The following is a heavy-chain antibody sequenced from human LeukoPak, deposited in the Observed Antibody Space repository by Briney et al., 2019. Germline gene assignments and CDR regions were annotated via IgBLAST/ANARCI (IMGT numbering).Heavy chain of an antibody. CDR2: ISGSGGST. Sequence: AGGSLRLSCAASGFTFSSYAMSWVRQAQGKGLEWVSAISGSGGSTYYADSVKGRFTISRDNSKNTLYLQMNSLRAEDTAVYYCAKDHGSSSWFDPFDIRGQGTMVTVSS. V-gene: IGHV3-23*01. J-gene: IGHJ3*02. CDR3: AKDHGSSSWFDPFDI. CDR1: GFTFSSYA. D-gene: IGHD6-13*01.